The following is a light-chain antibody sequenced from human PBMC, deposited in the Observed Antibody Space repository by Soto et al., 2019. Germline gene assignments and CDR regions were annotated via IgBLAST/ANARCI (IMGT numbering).Light chain of an antibody. J-gene: IGLJ1*01. CDR2: EVS. CDR1: SSDVGGYNY. V-gene: IGLV2-8*01. CDR3: CSYTSSDTYV. Sequence: QSALTQPPSASGSPGQSVTISCTGTSSDVGGYNYVSWYQQHPGKAPKLMIYEVSKRPSGVPDRFSGSKSGNTASLTISGLQAEDEADYYCCSYTSSDTYVFGTGTKVTVL.